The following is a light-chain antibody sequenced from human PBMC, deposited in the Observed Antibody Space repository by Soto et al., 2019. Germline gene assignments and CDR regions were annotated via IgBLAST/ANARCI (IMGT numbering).Light chain of an antibody. CDR3: CSYAGSYTYV. CDR2: DVS. J-gene: IGLJ1*01. CDR1: SSDVGGYNY. Sequence: QSVLTQPRSVSGSPGQSVTIYCTGTSSDVGGYNYVSWYQQHPGKAPKLMIYDVSKRPSGVTDRFSGSKSGNTASLTISGLQAEDEADYYCCSYAGSYTYVFGPGTKVTVL. V-gene: IGLV2-11*01.